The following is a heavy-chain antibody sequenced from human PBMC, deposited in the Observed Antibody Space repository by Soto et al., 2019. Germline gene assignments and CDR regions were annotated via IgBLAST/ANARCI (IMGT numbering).Heavy chain of an antibody. CDR2: ITSSSSYI. Sequence: EVQLVESGGGLVQPGGSLRLSCSASGFSFSNYILNWVRQAQGKGLEWVSSITSSSSYIYYADSVRGRFTISRDNAKNSLYLQMNSLRAEDTAVYYCATGGDSSGFQSYYYYGMDVW. CDR1: GFSFSNYI. J-gene: IGHJ6*01. CDR3: ATGGDSSGFQSYYYYGMDV. V-gene: IGHV3-21*01. D-gene: IGHD3-22*01.